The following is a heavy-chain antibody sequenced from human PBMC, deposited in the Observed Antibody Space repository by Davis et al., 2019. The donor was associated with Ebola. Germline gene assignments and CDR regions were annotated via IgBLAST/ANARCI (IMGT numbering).Heavy chain of an antibody. Sequence: GGSLRLSCAASGFTFDDYAMHWVRQAPGKGLEWVSGIRWNSGSIGYADSVKGRFTISRDNAKNSLYLQMNSLRAEDTALYYCAKDYSDTSMPFHYYYGLDVWGKGTTITVSS. CDR3: AKDYSDTSMPFHYYYGLDV. CDR1: GFTFDDYA. D-gene: IGHD5-18*01. J-gene: IGHJ6*04. V-gene: IGHV3-9*01. CDR2: IRWNSGSI.